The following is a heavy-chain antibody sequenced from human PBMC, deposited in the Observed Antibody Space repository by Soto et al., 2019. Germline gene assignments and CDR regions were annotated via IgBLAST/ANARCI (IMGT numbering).Heavy chain of an antibody. J-gene: IGHJ1*01. CDR2: IHSSGSI. V-gene: IGHV4-30-4*01. CDR3: ARDLDGLHDDTSGPFPRPG. CDR1: GGSISSDDYY. Sequence: SETLSLTCTVSGGSISSDDYYWSWIRQAPGRGLEWIGYIHSSGSIYYNPSLKSRATMSIDTAGNQFSLKVSSVTVADTAVYYCARDLDGLHDDTSGPFPRPGWGQGTLVT. D-gene: IGHD3-22*01.